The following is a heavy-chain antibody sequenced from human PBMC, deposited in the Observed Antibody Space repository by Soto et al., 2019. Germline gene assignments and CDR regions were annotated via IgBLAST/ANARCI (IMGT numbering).Heavy chain of an antibody. CDR3: AKPFETLGSRPYYFDY. Sequence: GGSLRLSCAASGFTFSSYAMSWVRQAPGKGLEWVSAISGSGCITYYSDSVKGRFTISRDNSKNTLYQQLNSLRAEDTAVYYCAKPFETLGSRPYYFDYWGQGTLVTVSS. CDR1: GFTFSSYA. J-gene: IGHJ4*02. CDR2: ISGSGCIT. D-gene: IGHD6-6*01. V-gene: IGHV3-23*01.